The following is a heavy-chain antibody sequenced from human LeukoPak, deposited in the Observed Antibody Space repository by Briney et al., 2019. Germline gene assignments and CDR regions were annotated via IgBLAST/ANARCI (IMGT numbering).Heavy chain of an antibody. V-gene: IGHV3-53*01. D-gene: IGHD6-13*01. CDR1: GFTVSSNY. CDR3: ARGSTRRSAFDI. Sequence: GGPLRLSCAASGFTVSSNYMSWVRQAPGKGLEWVSVIYSGGSTYYAESVKGRFTISRDNSKNTLYLQMNSLRAEDKAVYYCARGSTRRSAFDIWGQGTMVTVSS. CDR2: IYSGGST. J-gene: IGHJ3*02.